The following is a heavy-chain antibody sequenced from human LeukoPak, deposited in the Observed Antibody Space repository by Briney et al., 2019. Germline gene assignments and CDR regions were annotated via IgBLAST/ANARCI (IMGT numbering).Heavy chain of an antibody. CDR3: TRLPLDSSLAH. J-gene: IGHJ4*02. CDR2: IAYIGIT. V-gene: IGHV4-39*01. D-gene: IGHD2-21*01. CDR1: GDSISTPSYW. Sequence: SETLSLTCTVSGDSISTPSYWWGWMPQSRRKGLEWIWRIAYIGITSYNPPLRSQVTISVDTCKTQFSLQLTSVTAADTAVYYCTRLPLDSSLAHWGQGTLVSVSS.